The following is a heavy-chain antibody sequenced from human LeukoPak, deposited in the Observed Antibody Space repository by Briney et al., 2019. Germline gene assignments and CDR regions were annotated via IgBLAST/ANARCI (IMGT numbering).Heavy chain of an antibody. Sequence: PGGSLRLSCGASGFNVGSLWMHWVRQVPGKGLEWVSRVSPEGDRSYGKSMKGRFTISRDIVENTVVLQMNNLRVEDTALYYCVRVLTVMGSGWYGDAFDLWGRGTMVTVSS. V-gene: IGHV3-74*01. CDR1: GFNVGSLW. D-gene: IGHD6-13*01. J-gene: IGHJ3*01. CDR2: VSPEGDR. CDR3: VRVLTVMGSGWYGDAFDL.